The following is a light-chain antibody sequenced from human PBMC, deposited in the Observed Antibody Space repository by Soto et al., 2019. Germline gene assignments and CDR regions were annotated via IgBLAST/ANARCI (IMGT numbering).Light chain of an antibody. Sequence: DIQMTQSPSSMSASVGDRVTITCRASQSTSNYLNWYQQKPGKAPKLLIYAASSLQSGDPSRFSGSGSGTDFTLTISSLQPEDFATYYCQQSYSTPPFTFGPGTKVDIK. CDR1: QSTSNY. V-gene: IGKV1-39*01. J-gene: IGKJ3*01. CDR3: QQSYSTPPFT. CDR2: AAS.